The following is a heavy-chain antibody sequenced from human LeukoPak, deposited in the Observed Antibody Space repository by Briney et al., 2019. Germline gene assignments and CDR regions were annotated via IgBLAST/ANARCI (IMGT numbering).Heavy chain of an antibody. D-gene: IGHD3-9*01. CDR1: GFTFSNYW. Sequence: GGSLRLSCAASGFTFSNYWMHWVRQAPGKGLVWVSRIKGDGSHTIYADPVKGRFTISRDNAKNTLYLQMKSLRAEDTAVYYCVRDWDHFDFDSWGQGTLVTVSS. V-gene: IGHV3-74*01. CDR3: VRDWDHFDFDS. CDR2: IKGDGSHT. J-gene: IGHJ5*01.